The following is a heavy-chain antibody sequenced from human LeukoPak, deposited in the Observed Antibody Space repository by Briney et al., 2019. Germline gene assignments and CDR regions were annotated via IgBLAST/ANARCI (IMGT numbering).Heavy chain of an antibody. D-gene: IGHD4-11*01. V-gene: IGHV3-11*04. CDR1: GFTFSDYY. CDR3: ARYSNYYNWFDP. Sequence: GGSLRLSCAASGFTFSDYYMSWIRQAPGKGLEWVSYISSSGSTIYYADSVKGRFTISTDNAKNSLYLQMNSLRADDTAVYYCARYSNYYNWFDPWGQGTLVTVSS. J-gene: IGHJ5*02. CDR2: ISSSGSTI.